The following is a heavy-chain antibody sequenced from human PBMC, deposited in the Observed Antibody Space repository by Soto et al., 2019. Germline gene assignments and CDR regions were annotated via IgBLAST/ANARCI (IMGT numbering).Heavy chain of an antibody. V-gene: IGHV1-46*01. D-gene: IGHD3-3*01. CDR2: VNPSDGNT. CDR1: GYSFTNYY. Sequence: VQMVQSGAEVRRPGASVKISCKASGYSFTNYYIHWVRQAPGQGLEWMGTVNPSDGNTGYAQNFQGRVTMTRDTSANTVYMDLTGLRSEDAAVYFCARDRLDSRSGYDAFDIWGQGTMVNVSS. J-gene: IGHJ3*02. CDR3: ARDRLDSRSGYDAFDI.